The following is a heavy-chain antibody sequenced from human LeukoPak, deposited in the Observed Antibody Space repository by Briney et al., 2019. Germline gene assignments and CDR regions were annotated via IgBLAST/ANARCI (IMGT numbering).Heavy chain of an antibody. J-gene: IGHJ4*02. CDR1: GFTFSSYE. CDR2: ISVSGSTI. CDR3: ARGVWGSYRLFDY. D-gene: IGHD3-16*02. V-gene: IGHV3-48*03. Sequence: GGSLRLSCAASGFTFSSYEMNWVRQAPGKGLEWVSYISVSGSTIYYADSVKGRFTISRDNAKNSLYLQMNSLRAEDTAVYYCARGVWGSYRLFDYWGKGTLVTVSS.